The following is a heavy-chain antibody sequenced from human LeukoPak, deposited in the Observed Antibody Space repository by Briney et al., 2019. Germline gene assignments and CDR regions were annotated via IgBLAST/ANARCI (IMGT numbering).Heavy chain of an antibody. Sequence: SETLSLTCTVSGGSISSYYWSWIRQPPGKGLEWIGYIYYSGSTNYNPSLKSRVTISVDTSKNQFSLKLSSVTAADTAVYYCARHATYGTLDYWGQGTLVTVSS. D-gene: IGHD1-1*01. CDR2: IYYSGST. V-gene: IGHV4-59*08. CDR1: GGSISSYY. J-gene: IGHJ4*02. CDR3: ARHATYGTLDY.